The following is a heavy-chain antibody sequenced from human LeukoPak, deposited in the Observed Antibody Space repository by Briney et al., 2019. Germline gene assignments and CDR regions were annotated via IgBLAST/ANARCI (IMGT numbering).Heavy chain of an antibody. J-gene: IGHJ6*03. CDR2: MNPNSGNT. CDR3: ARGGVHYYGSGGYYSDSDTHYYYYYMDV. V-gene: IGHV1-8*01. Sequence: ASVKVSCKASGYTYTSYDINWVRQATGQGLEWMGWMNPNSGNTGYAQKFQGRVTMTRNTSISTAYMELSSLRSEDTAVYYCARGGVHYYGSGGYYSDSDTHYYYYYMDVWGKGTTVTVSS. D-gene: IGHD3-10*01. CDR1: GYTYTSYD.